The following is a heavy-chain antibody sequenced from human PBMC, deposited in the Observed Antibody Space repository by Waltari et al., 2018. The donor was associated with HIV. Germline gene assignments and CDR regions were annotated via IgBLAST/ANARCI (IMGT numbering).Heavy chain of an antibody. Sequence: EVQLVESGGGLVQPGGSLSLSCAASGFPFSRYWMHWVRQAPGKGLVWVSRINSDGSNTDYADSVSGRITISRDNAKNTLYLEMNSLRAEDTAVYYCARGLSLGDRYRIDYFHYWGQGALVTVSS. CDR3: ARGLSLGDRYRIDYFHY. V-gene: IGHV3-74*01. CDR2: INSDGSNT. D-gene: IGHD4-17*01. CDR1: GFPFSRYW. J-gene: IGHJ4*02.